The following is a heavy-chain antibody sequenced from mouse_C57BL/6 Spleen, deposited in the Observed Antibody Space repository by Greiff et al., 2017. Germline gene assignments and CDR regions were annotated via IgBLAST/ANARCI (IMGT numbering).Heavy chain of an antibody. J-gene: IGHJ4*01. D-gene: IGHD2-5*01. CDR1: GYTFTDYN. V-gene: IGHV1-18*01. CDR3: ARQYYSNYDYAMDY. CDR2: INPNNGGT. Sequence: EVQLQQSGPELVKPGASVKIPCKASGYTFTDYNMDWVKQSHGKSLEWIGDINPNNGGTIYNQKFKGKATLTVDKSSSTAYMELRSLTSEDTAVYYCARQYYSNYDYAMDYWGQGTSVTVSS.